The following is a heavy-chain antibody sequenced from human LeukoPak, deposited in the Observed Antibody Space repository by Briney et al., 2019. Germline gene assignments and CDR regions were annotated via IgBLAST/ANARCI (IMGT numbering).Heavy chain of an antibody. CDR2: IYYSGSN. J-gene: IGHJ5*02. CDR1: GGSISSSGYY. Sequence: PSETLSLTCTVSGGSISSSGYYWGWIRQTPGKGLEWIGSIYYSGSNYHNPSLKSRVSMSVDTSKNQFSLKLSSVTAADTAVYYCANMGYSYAPGRFDPWGQGTLVTVSS. CDR3: ANMGYSYAPGRFDP. V-gene: IGHV4-39*07. D-gene: IGHD5-18*01.